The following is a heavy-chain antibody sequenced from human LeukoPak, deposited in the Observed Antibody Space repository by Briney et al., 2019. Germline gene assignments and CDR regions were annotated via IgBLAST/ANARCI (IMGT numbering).Heavy chain of an antibody. CDR1: GGSISSYY. CDR3: ARAYRSSWYPLYNWFDP. Sequence: SETLSLTCTASGGSISSYYWSWVRQPPGKGLEWIGYIYYSGSTNYNPSLKSRVTISVDTTKNQFSLKLSSVTAADTAEYYCARAYRSSWYPLYNWFDPWGQGTLVTVPS. V-gene: IGHV4-59*01. D-gene: IGHD6-13*01. CDR2: IYYSGST. J-gene: IGHJ5*02.